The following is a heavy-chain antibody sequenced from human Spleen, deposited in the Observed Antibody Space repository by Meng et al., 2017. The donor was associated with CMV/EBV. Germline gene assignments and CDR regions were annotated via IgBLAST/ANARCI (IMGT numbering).Heavy chain of an antibody. CDR1: GGSFSGYY. CDR2: INHSGST. Sequence: QVQLQQWGAGLLKPSEPLSLTCAVYGGSFSGYYWSWIRQSPGKGLEWIGEINHSGSTNYNPSLKSRVTMSVDTSKNQFSLKLSSVTAADTAVYYCACDRRSVTRFNRYYFDYWGQGTLVTVST. V-gene: IGHV4-34*01. J-gene: IGHJ4*02. D-gene: IGHD4-17*01. CDR3: ACDRRSVTRFNRYYFDY.